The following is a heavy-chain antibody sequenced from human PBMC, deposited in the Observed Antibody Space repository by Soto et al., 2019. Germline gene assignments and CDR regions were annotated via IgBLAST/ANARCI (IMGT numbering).Heavy chain of an antibody. D-gene: IGHD6-13*01. CDR2: IVPLFGTT. Sequence: QDHLAQSGAEVKKPGSSVTVSCKASGGTFNSYGISWVRQAPGQGLEWMGGIVPLFGTTNYAHKFRGRVTITADESTSTAYMEVSSLRSEDTAVYYCAKASGRSWYNWFDPWGQGTLVTVST. V-gene: IGHV1-69*01. J-gene: IGHJ5*02. CDR3: AKASGRSWYNWFDP. CDR1: GGTFNSYG.